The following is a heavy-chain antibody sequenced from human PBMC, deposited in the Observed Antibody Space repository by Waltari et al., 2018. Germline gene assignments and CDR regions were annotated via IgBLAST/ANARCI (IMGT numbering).Heavy chain of an antibody. J-gene: IGHJ4*02. CDR1: GYTFTRYG. Sequence: QVQLVQSGAEVEKPGASVKVSCKAIGYTFTRYGISWVRKAPGQGLEWMGWVSPHNGDTDYAQKFQGRVTMATDTFMNTAYMELRSLRPDDTAVYYCARGAPYGDHLPCDYWGQGTLVTVSS. CDR3: ARGAPYGDHLPCDY. CDR2: VSPHNGDT. D-gene: IGHD4-17*01. V-gene: IGHV1-18*04.